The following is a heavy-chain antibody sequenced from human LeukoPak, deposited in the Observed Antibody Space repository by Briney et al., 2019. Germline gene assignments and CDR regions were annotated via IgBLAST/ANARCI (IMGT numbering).Heavy chain of an antibody. CDR1: GFTFSSYE. CDR3: ARRGSYYRVDN. D-gene: IGHD1-26*01. V-gene: IGHV3-48*03. CDR2: ISSSGSTI. Sequence: PGGSLRLSCAASGFTFSSYEMNWVRQAPGKGLDWVSYISSSGSTIYYADSVKGRFTISRDNAKNSLYLQMNSLRAEDTAVYYCARRGSYYRVDNWGQGTLVTVPS. J-gene: IGHJ4*02.